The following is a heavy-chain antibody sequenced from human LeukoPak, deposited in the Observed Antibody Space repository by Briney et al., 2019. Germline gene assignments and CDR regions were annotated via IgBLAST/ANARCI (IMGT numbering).Heavy chain of an antibody. CDR1: GYTFTSYA. D-gene: IGHD1-26*01. CDR2: IIPIFGTA. V-gene: IGHV1-69*01. J-gene: IGHJ4*02. CDR3: ATGLGATNSDY. Sequence: AASVKVSCKASGYTFTSYAISWVRQAPGQGLEWMGGIIPIFGTANYAQKFQGRVTITADESTSTAYMELSSLRSEDTAVYYCATGLGATNSDYWGQGTLVTVSS.